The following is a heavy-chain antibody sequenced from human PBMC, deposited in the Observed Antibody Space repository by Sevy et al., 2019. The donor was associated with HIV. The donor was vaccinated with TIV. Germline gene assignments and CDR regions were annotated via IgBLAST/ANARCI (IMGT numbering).Heavy chain of an antibody. CDR3: VRGPARISAADRDI. V-gene: IGHV3-21*01. J-gene: IGHJ3*02. CDR2: ISSSSSYI. Sequence: PGGSLRLSCAASGFTLSSYSMNWVRQAPGKGLEWVSYISSSSSYIYYADSVKGRFTISRDNAKNSLYLQMNSLRAEDTAVYHCVRGPARISAADRDIWGQGTMVTVSS. D-gene: IGHD6-13*01. CDR1: GFTLSSYS.